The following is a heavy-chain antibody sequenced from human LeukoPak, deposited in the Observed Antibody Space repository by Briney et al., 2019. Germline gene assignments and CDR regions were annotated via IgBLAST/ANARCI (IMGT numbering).Heavy chain of an antibody. CDR3: ARDGQWLQYYYYMDV. V-gene: IGHV4-4*07. CDR2: IYTSGST. CDR1: GGSISSYY. Sequence: PSETLSLTCTVSGGSISSYYWSWIRQPAGKGLEWIGRIYTSGSTNYNPSLKSRVTMSVDTSKNQFSLKLSSVTAADTAVYYCARDGQWLQYYYYMDVWGKGTTATVSS. J-gene: IGHJ6*03. D-gene: IGHD6-19*01.